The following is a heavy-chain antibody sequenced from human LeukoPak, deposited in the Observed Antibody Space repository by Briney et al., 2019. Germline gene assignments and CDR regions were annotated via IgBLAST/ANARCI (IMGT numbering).Heavy chain of an antibody. Sequence: EGCLRLSCAVSGFTVTTNEMNWVRQAPGKGPEWLSYINVVGVTKYADSVKGRFTISRDSAKNSVYLQMDSLRAEDTALYYCARELSAVKGDAFDLWGQGTMVTVS. D-gene: IGHD4-17*01. CDR1: GFTVTTNE. CDR2: INVVGVT. J-gene: IGHJ3*01. CDR3: ARELSAVKGDAFDL. V-gene: IGHV3-48*03.